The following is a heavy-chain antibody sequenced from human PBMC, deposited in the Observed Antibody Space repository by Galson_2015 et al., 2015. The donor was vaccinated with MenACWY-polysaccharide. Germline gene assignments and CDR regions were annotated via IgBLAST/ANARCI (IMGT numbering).Heavy chain of an antibody. CDR2: FITIVGRP. CDR1: GGSFSDYS. V-gene: IGHV1-69*02. D-gene: IGHD2-15*01. J-gene: IGHJ5*01. CDR3: ARAECSGIICYFAS. Sequence: SVKVSCKALGGSFSDYSLYWVRQAPGQGFEWMARFITIVGRPNYAQKFQDRVTLTADTATRTVFMELSRLRSDDTAVYYCARAECSGIICYFASWGQGTQVIVSS.